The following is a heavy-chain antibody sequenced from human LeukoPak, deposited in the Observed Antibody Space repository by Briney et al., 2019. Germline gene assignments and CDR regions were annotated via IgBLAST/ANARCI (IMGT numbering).Heavy chain of an antibody. J-gene: IGHJ4*02. Sequence: GGSLRLSCAASGFIFSNYWMTWVRQAPGKGLEWVANIKQDGSKKNYVDSVKGRFTISRDTSKNTLYLQMNSLRAEDTAVYFCAGRHCSGGGCYFAGADPFDYWGQGTLVTVSS. V-gene: IGHV3-7*03. D-gene: IGHD2-15*01. CDR2: IKQDGSKK. CDR3: AGRHCSGGGCYFAGADPFDY. CDR1: GFIFSNYW.